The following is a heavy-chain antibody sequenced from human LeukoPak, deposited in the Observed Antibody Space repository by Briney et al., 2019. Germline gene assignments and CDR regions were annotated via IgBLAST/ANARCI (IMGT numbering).Heavy chain of an antibody. V-gene: IGHV4-4*02. CDR2: VYHDGGT. Sequence: SGTLSLTCVVSGGSVSSSKWWSWVRQPPGKGLEWIGQVYHDGGTKYNPSLKSRVTISVDTSKNQFSLKLSSVTAADTAVYYCARGVVSPYGMDVWGQGTTVTVSS. D-gene: IGHD2-2*01. CDR3: ARGVVSPYGMDV. CDR1: GGSVSSSKW. J-gene: IGHJ6*02.